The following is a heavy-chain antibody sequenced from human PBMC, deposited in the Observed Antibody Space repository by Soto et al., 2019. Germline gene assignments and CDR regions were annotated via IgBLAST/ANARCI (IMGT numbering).Heavy chain of an antibody. CDR3: ARGTRALITSFFAY. D-gene: IGHD1-20*01. V-gene: IGHV4-59*01. CDR1: GDAISNYY. Sequence: GPGTTSETLSLTCTVSGDAISNYYWSWIRQTPGRGLEWIGCVHESGSTDYNPSLKGRVTISLHTSKSQFSLSLRSATAADTATYYCARGTRALITSFFAYWGQGIPVTVSS. J-gene: IGHJ4*02. CDR2: VHESGST.